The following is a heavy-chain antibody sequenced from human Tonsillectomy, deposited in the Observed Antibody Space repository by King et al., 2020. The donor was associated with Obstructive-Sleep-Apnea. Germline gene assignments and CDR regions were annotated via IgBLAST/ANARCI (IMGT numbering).Heavy chain of an antibody. V-gene: IGHV3-33*01. J-gene: IGHJ4*02. Sequence: VQLVESGGGVVRPGRSLRLSCAASGFTFSSYGMHWVRQAPGKGLEWVANIWFDGSNQYYLDSVKGRFTISRDNSKNTLYLQMNSLRAEDTAVYYCARKQGIATFDYWGQGTLVTVSS. CDR1: GFTFSSYG. CDR3: ARKQGIATFDY. CDR2: IWFDGSNQ. D-gene: IGHD7-27*01.